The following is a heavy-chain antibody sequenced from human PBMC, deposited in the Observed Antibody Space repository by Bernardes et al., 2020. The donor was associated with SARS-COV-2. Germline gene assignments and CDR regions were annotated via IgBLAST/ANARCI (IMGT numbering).Heavy chain of an antibody. J-gene: IGHJ6*02. CDR1: GFTFSSYD. Sequence: VESLFLSCAASGFTFSSYDMSWVRQAPGKGLEWVSVVSASGDTTYYADSVKGRFTIARDNGKNTLHLQMNSLRAEDTAVYYCAKGRRRTGTTTAYYGLDVWGQGTTVTVS. D-gene: IGHD1-1*01. CDR3: AKGRRRTGTTTAYYGLDV. V-gene: IGHV3-23*01. CDR2: VSASGDTT.